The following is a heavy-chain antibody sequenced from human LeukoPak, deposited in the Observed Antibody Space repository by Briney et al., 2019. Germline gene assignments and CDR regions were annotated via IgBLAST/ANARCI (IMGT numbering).Heavy chain of an antibody. D-gene: IGHD1-7*01. CDR1: GFTFNTYS. CDR3: TRDWNYRGGYYYYMDV. CDR2: ISRTSESI. Sequence: PGGSLRLSCAASGFTFNTYSMSWVRQAPGKGLEWVAIISRTSESIFYADSLKGRFTISRDNAKNSLYLQMNSLKTEDTAVYYCTRDWNYRGGYYYYMDVWGKGTTVTVSS. V-gene: IGHV3-21*03. J-gene: IGHJ6*03.